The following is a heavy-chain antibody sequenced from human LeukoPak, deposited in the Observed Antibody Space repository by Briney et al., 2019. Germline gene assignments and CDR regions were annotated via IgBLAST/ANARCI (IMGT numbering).Heavy chain of an antibody. J-gene: IGHJ4*02. CDR3: ARGGYDSDFDY. Sequence: SETLSLTCTVSGGSISTYYWSWIRLPPGKGLEWIAYIYFTGGTQYNPSLKSRVTISEDTSKNQFSLRLSSVTPADTAVYYCARGGYDSDFDYWGQGTLVTVSS. D-gene: IGHD3-3*01. CDR2: IYFTGGT. CDR1: GGSISTYY. V-gene: IGHV4-59*01.